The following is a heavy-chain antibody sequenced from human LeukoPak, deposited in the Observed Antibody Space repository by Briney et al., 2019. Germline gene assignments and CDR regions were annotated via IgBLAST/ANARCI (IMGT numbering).Heavy chain of an antibody. J-gene: IGHJ3*02. D-gene: IGHD3-3*01. V-gene: IGHV3-9*01. Sequence: PGGSLRLSCAASGFTLDDYAMHWVRQAPGKGLEWVSGISWNSGSIGYADSVKGRFTVSRDNAKNSLYLQMNSLRAEDTAVYYCARDSPLTIFGVVVGAFDIWGQGTMVTVSS. CDR3: ARDSPLTIFGVVVGAFDI. CDR1: GFTLDDYA. CDR2: ISWNSGSI.